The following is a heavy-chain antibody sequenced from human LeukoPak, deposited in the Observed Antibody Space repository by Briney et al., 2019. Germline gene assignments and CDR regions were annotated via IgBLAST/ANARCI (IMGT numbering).Heavy chain of an antibody. CDR2: INAGNGNT. V-gene: IGHV1-3*01. CDR3: ASPNVKRGYSGYDYYFDY. CDR1: GYTFTSYA. D-gene: IGHD5-12*01. Sequence: ASVKVSCKASGYTFTSYAMHWVRQAPGQRLEWMGWINAGNGNTKYSQKFQGRVTITRDTSASTAYVELSSLRSEDTAVYYCASPNVKRGYSGYDYYFDYWGQGTLVTVSS. J-gene: IGHJ4*02.